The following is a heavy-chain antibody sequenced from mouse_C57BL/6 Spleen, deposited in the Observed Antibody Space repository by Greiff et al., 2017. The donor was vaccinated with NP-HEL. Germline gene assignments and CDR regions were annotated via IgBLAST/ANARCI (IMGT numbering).Heavy chain of an antibody. V-gene: IGHV1-4*01. CDR3: ARELRGMD. CDR1: GYTFTSYT. Sequence: VQLQESGAELARPGASVKMSCKASGYTFTSYTMHWVKQRPGQGLEWIGYINPSSGYTKYNQKFKDKATLTADKSSSTAYMQLSSLTSEDSAVYYCARELRGMDWGQGTLVTVSA. CDR2: INPSSGYT. D-gene: IGHD2-4*01. J-gene: IGHJ3*01.